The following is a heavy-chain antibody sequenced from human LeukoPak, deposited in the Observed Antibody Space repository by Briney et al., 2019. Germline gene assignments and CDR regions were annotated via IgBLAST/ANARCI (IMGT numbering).Heavy chain of an antibody. V-gene: IGHV4-59*12. J-gene: IGHJ3*02. Sequence: SETLSLTCTVSGGSISSYYWSWLRQPPGKGLEWIAYVYYTGSANFNPSLKSRVTISVDTSKNQFSLGLSSVTAAYTAVYYCARWSHAFDIWGQGTMVTVSS. CDR3: ARWSHAFDI. CDR2: VYYTGSA. CDR1: GGSISSYY. D-gene: IGHD2-15*01.